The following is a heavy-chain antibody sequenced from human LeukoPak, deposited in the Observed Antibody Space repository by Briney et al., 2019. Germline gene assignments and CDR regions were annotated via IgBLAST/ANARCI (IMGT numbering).Heavy chain of an antibody. D-gene: IGHD6-13*01. Sequence: SETLSLTCTVSGGSISSYYWSWIRQPPGKGLEWIGEINHSGSTNYNPSLKSRVTISVDTSKNQFSLKLSSVTAADTAVYYCARLFVGSSSDYWGQGTLVTVSS. CDR3: ARLFVGSSSDY. CDR2: INHSGST. V-gene: IGHV4-34*01. J-gene: IGHJ4*02. CDR1: GGSISSYY.